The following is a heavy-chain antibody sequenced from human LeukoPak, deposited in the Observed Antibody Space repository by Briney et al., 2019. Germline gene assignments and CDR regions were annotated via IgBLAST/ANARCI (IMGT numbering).Heavy chain of an antibody. Sequence: PGGSLRLSCAASGFTYSSYGVHWLRQAPDKGLEWVAFIRYDGSNKYSAGYVKGRFTISRDNSKNSLYLQMNSLRAEDTAVYYCSKDPSTAYYGDYYFDYWGQGTLVSVSS. CDR2: IRYDGSNK. D-gene: IGHD4-17*01. J-gene: IGHJ4*02. CDR3: SKDPSTAYYGDYYFDY. CDR1: GFTYSSYG. V-gene: IGHV3-30*02.